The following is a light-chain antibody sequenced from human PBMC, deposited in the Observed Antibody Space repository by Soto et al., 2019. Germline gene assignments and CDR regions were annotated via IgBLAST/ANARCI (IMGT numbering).Light chain of an antibody. CDR2: GAS. V-gene: IGKV3-20*01. Sequence: ETVLTQSPGTLSLSPGERATLSCRASQRVTSNYLAWYQQKPGQAPRLLIFGASIRDTGIPDRFSGSGSGTDFTRTISRLEPEDFAVYYCHQYGSSTGTFGQGTKVEI. J-gene: IGKJ1*01. CDR3: HQYGSSTGT. CDR1: QRVTSNY.